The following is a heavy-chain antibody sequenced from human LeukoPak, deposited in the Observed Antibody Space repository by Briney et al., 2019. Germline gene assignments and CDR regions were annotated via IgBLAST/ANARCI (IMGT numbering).Heavy chain of an antibody. D-gene: IGHD1-1*01. CDR1: GFTFSSYW. J-gene: IGHJ4*02. CDR2: IKQDGSEK. V-gene: IGHV3-7*05. CDR3: TRDRSGQD. Sequence: GGSLRLSCAASGFTFSSYWMSWVRQAPGKGLQWVANIKQDGSEKYYVDSVKGRFTISRDNAKNSLCLQMNRLRAEDTAVYYCTRDRSGQDWGQGTLVTVSS.